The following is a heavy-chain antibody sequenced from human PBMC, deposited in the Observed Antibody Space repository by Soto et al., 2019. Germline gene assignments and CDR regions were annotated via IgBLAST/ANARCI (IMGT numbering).Heavy chain of an antibody. D-gene: IGHD5-12*01. CDR1: GYTFTNYA. Sequence: QVQLVQSGAEEKKPGASVKGFCKASGYTFTNYATHWVRQAPGQRLEWMGWINAGNGNTKYSQKFQGRVTITRDTSASTAYMELSSLRSEDTAVYYCARVSGYYLPDYWGQGTLVTVSS. V-gene: IGHV1-3*05. J-gene: IGHJ4*02. CDR3: ARVSGYYLPDY. CDR2: INAGNGNT.